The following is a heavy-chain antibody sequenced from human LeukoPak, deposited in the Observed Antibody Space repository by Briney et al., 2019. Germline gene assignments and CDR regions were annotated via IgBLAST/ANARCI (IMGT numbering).Heavy chain of an antibody. V-gene: IGHV3-9*01. CDR1: GFTFDDYA. CDR2: IIWNRDNI. Sequence: GGSLRLSCTVSGFTFDDYAMHWVRHTPGKGLEWVAGIIWNRDNIGYGDSVKGRFTISRDNVKNVLYLQMNSLRPEDTALYYCAKDLSSAITSALVLDVWGQGTTVIVS. J-gene: IGHJ6*02. CDR3: AKDLSSAITSALVLDV. D-gene: IGHD3-22*01.